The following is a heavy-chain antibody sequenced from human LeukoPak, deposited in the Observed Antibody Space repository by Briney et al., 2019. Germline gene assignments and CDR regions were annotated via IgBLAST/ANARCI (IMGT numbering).Heavy chain of an antibody. CDR1: GYTFTGYY. J-gene: IGHJ6*03. CDR3: AREGGMTTVTTGYYYYMDV. CDR2: INPNSGGT. Sequence: GASVKVSCKASGYTFTGYYMHWVRQAPGQGLEWMGWINPNSGGTNYAQKFQGRVTMTRDTSISTAYMELSGLRSDDTAVYYCAREGGMTTVTTGYYYYMDVWGKGTTVTISS. D-gene: IGHD4-17*01. V-gene: IGHV1-2*02.